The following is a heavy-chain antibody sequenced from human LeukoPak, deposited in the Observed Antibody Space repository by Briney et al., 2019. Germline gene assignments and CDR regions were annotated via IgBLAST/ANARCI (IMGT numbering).Heavy chain of an antibody. Sequence: SQTLSLTCAVSGGSISSGGYSWSWIRQPPGKGLEWIGYIYHSGSTYYNPSLKSRVTISVDRSKNQFSLKLSSVTAADTAVYYCARGQSYDTLTGYVGNWFDPWGQGTLVTVSS. CDR2: IYHSGST. CDR1: GGSISSGGYS. CDR3: ARGQSYDTLTGYVGNWFDP. V-gene: IGHV4-30-2*01. J-gene: IGHJ5*02. D-gene: IGHD3-9*01.